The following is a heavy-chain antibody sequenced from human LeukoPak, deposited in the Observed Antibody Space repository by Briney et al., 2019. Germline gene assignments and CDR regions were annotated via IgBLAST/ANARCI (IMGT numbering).Heavy chain of an antibody. Sequence: PSETLSLTCTVSGGSISSSSYYWGWIRQPPGKGLEWIGSIYYSGSTYYNPSFKSRVTISVDTSKNQFSLKLSSVTAADTAVYYCARHAYYYDSSGYYGPSLASFDYWGQGTLVTVSS. J-gene: IGHJ4*02. CDR1: GGSISSSSYY. CDR3: ARHAYYYDSSGYYGPSLASFDY. V-gene: IGHV4-39*01. CDR2: IYYSGST. D-gene: IGHD3-22*01.